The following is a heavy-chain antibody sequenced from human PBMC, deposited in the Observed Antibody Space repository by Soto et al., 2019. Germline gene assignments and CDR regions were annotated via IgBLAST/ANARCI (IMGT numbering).Heavy chain of an antibody. J-gene: IGHJ4*02. CDR1: GGSISSYY. D-gene: IGHD4-17*01. CDR2: IYCSGST. V-gene: IGHV4-59*08. CDR3: ASTYTKYGDYPFDY. Sequence: SETLSLTCTVSGGSISSYYWRWIRQPPGKGLEWIGYIYCSGSTNYNPSLKSRVTISVDTSKNQFSLKLSSVTAADTAVYYCASTYTKYGDYPFDYWGQGTLVTVS.